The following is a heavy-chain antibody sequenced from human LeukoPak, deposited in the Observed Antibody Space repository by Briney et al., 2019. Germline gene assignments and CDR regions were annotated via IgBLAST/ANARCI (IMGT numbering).Heavy chain of an antibody. Sequence: SQTLPLTCTVSGGSISSGSYYWSWIRQPAGKGLEWIGRIYTSGSTNYNPSLKSRVTISVDTSKNQFSLKLSSVTAADTAVYYCARDLLSSSLDQVWGQGTLVTVSS. CDR1: GGSISSGSYY. CDR3: ARDLLSSSLDQV. J-gene: IGHJ4*02. V-gene: IGHV4-61*02. D-gene: IGHD6-6*01. CDR2: IYTSGST.